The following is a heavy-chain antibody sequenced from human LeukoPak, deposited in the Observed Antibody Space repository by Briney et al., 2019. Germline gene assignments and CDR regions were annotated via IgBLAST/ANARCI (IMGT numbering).Heavy chain of an antibody. Sequence: SETLSLTCAVYGGSFSGYYWSWIRQPPGKGLEWIGEINHSGSTNYNPSLKSRVTISVDTSKNQFSLKPSSVTAADTAVYYCARRTWFGRGPNWFDPWGQGTLVTVSS. D-gene: IGHD3-10*01. CDR2: INHSGST. J-gene: IGHJ5*02. CDR1: GGSFSGYY. V-gene: IGHV4-34*01. CDR3: ARRTWFGRGPNWFDP.